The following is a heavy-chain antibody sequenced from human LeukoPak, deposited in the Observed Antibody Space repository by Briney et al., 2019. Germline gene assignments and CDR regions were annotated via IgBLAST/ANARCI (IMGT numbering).Heavy chain of an antibody. Sequence: SETLSLTCTVSGGSISSSSYYWGWIRQPPGKGLEWIGSIYYSGSTYYNPSLKSRVTISVDTSKNQFSLKLSSVTAADTAVYYCARHGGIAAPGAFDIWGQGTMVTVSS. J-gene: IGHJ3*02. D-gene: IGHD6-13*01. V-gene: IGHV4-39*01. CDR2: IYYSGST. CDR3: ARHGGIAAPGAFDI. CDR1: GGSISSSSYY.